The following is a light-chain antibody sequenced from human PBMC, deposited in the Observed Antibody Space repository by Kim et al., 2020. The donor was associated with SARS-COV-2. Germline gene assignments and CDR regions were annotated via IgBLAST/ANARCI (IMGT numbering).Light chain of an antibody. Sequence: APGEKAKLSCRASQSVVSSYLAWYQHKPGRAPRLLIRQSSNRATGIPDRFIGSGAGTDFTLTISRLEPEDFAVYYCQQYGNSPRTFGQGTKLDI. CDR2: QSS. CDR1: QSVVSSY. CDR3: QQYGNSPRT. V-gene: IGKV3-20*01. J-gene: IGKJ2*01.